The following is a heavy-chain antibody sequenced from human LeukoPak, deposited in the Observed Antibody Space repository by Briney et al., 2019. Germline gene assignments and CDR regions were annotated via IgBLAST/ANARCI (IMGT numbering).Heavy chain of an antibody. CDR1: GFTFSSYA. J-gene: IGHJ4*02. D-gene: IGHD3-10*01. V-gene: IGHV3-30-3*01. CDR2: ISYDGSNK. Sequence: GRSLRLSCAASGFTFSSYAMHWVRQAPGKGLEWVAVISYDGSNKYYADSVKGRFTISRDNSKNTLYLQMNSPRAEDTAVYYCARDHRGVRDYFDYWGLRTLVTVSS. CDR3: ARDHRGVRDYFDY.